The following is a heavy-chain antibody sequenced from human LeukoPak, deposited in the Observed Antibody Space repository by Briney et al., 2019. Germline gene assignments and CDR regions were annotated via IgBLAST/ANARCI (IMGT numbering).Heavy chain of an antibody. CDR1: GYTFTSYG. D-gene: IGHD3-22*01. J-gene: IGHJ6*03. V-gene: IGHV1-18*01. CDR2: ISAYNGNT. CDR3: ARGPRGSSGYYAKTYYYYYMDV. Sequence: ASVKVSCKASGYTFTSYGISWVRQAPGQELEWMGWISAYNGNTNYAQKLQGRVTMTTDTSTSTAYMELSSLRSEDTAVYYCARGPRGSSGYYAKTYYYYYMDVWGKGTTVTISS.